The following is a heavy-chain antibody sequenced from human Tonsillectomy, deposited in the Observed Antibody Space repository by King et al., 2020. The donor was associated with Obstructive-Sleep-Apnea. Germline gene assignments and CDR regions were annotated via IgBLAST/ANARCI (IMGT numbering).Heavy chain of an antibody. CDR2: ISGGGGST. CDR1: GFTFSSYS. Sequence: QLVQSGGGLVQPGGSLRLSCAASGFTFSSYSTSGVRQAPGKGLEWGSAISGGGGSTFYADSVKGRFTISRANSKNTRYLQMNSLRAEDTAVYSCGKDLYCSSTSCYAGFDYWGQGTLVTVSS. D-gene: IGHD2-2*01. J-gene: IGHJ4*02. CDR3: GKDLYCSSTSCYAGFDY. V-gene: IGHV3-23*04.